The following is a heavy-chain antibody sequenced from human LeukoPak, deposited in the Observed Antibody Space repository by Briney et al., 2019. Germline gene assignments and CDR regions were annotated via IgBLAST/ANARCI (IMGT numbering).Heavy chain of an antibody. CDR2: IYYSGST. V-gene: IGHV4-31*11. CDR3: ARDGEGYGDYEAD. J-gene: IGHJ4*02. CDR1: GGSFSGYY. Sequence: SETLSLTCAVYGGSFSGYYWSWIRQHPGKGLEWIGYIYYSGSTYYNPSLKSRVTISVDTSKNQFSLKLSSVTAADTAVYYCARDGEGYGDYEADWGQGTLVTVSS. D-gene: IGHD4-17*01.